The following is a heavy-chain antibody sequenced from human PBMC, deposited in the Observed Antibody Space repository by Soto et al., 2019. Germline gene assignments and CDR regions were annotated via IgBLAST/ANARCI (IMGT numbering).Heavy chain of an antibody. CDR3: ARQGFES. Sequence: LRLSCAASGFTFSNYWMHWVRQAPGKGLVWVSRINSDGGSTYYADSVKGRFTISRDNAKNTLYLQMNSLRAEDTALYYCARQGFESWGKGTPVTVSS. V-gene: IGHV3-74*01. CDR1: GFTFSNYW. J-gene: IGHJ4*02. CDR2: INSDGGST.